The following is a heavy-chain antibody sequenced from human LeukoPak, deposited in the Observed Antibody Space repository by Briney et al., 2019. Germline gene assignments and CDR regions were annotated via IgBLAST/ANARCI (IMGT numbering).Heavy chain of an antibody. Sequence: ASVKVSCKASGYTFTGYYMHWVRQAPGQGLEWMGRIIPILGIANYAQKFQGRVTITADKSTSTAYMELSSLRSEDTAVYYCARSLPTDAFDIWGQGTMVTVSS. CDR2: IIPILGIA. V-gene: IGHV1-69*02. D-gene: IGHD4-17*01. J-gene: IGHJ3*02. CDR3: ARSLPTDAFDI. CDR1: GYTFTGYY.